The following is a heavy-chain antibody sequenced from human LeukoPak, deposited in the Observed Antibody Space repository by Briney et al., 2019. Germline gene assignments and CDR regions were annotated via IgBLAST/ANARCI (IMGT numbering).Heavy chain of an antibody. D-gene: IGHD3-22*01. CDR2: TRDKANSYTT. V-gene: IGHV3-72*01. Sequence: PGGSLRLSCAASGFTFSDHYMDWVRQAPGQGLEWVGRTRDKANSYTTEYAASVKGRFTISRDDSRNSLYLQMNSLKTEDTAVYYCARAYDTSGYYLDSFDMWGQGTMVTVSS. J-gene: IGHJ3*02. CDR3: ARAYDTSGYYLDSFDM. CDR1: GFTFSDHY.